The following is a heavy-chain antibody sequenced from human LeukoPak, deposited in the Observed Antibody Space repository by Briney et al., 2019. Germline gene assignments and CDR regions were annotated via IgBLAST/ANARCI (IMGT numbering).Heavy chain of an antibody. CDR1: GFTFSSYG. D-gene: IGHD3-10*01. J-gene: IGHJ5*02. Sequence: GGSLRLSCAASGFTFSSYGMSWVRQAPGKGLEWVSAITGNGANTFYADSVKGRFTISRDNSKNTMYLQMNSLRTEDTALYYCARDRSGSYPNWFDPWGQGTLVTVSS. CDR2: ITGNGANT. V-gene: IGHV3-23*01. CDR3: ARDRSGSYPNWFDP.